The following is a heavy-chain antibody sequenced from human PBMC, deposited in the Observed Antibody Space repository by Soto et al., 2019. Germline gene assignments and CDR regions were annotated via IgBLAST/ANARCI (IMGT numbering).Heavy chain of an antibody. J-gene: IGHJ4*02. D-gene: IGHD5-12*01. Sequence: SETLSLTCTVSGGSISSYSWSWIRQPPGKGLEWIGYIFYSGSTNYNPSLKSRVTISVDTSKNQFSLKLSSVTAADTAVYYCAREGRDGYNPFDYWGQGTLVTVSS. V-gene: IGHV4-59*01. CDR1: GGSISSYS. CDR2: IFYSGST. CDR3: AREGRDGYNPFDY.